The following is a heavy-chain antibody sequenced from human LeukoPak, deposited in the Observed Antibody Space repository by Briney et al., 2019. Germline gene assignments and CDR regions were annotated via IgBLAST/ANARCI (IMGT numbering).Heavy chain of an antibody. J-gene: IGHJ4*02. CDR2: ISYDGSNK. Sequence: GGSLRHSCAASGFTFSSYAMHWVRQAPGKGLEWVAVISYDGSNKYYADSVKGRFTISRDNSKNTLYLQMNSLRAEDTAVYYCARDFHYYGSGSYWAYWGQGTLVTVSS. D-gene: IGHD3-10*01. V-gene: IGHV3-30-3*01. CDR1: GFTFSSYA. CDR3: ARDFHYYGSGSYWAY.